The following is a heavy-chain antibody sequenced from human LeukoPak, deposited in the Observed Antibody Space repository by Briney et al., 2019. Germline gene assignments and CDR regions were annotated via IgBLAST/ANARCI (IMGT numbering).Heavy chain of an antibody. Sequence: ASVRVSCKASGYTFTSYGISWVRQAPGQGLEWMGWISAYNGNTYSAQNLQGRVTMTTDTSTSTAYMELRSLRSDDTAVYYCAREEYCNSTTCYKAFDIWGQGTMVTVSS. V-gene: IGHV1-18*01. J-gene: IGHJ3*02. D-gene: IGHD2/OR15-2a*01. CDR3: AREEYCNSTTCYKAFDI. CDR1: GYTFTSYG. CDR2: ISAYNGNT.